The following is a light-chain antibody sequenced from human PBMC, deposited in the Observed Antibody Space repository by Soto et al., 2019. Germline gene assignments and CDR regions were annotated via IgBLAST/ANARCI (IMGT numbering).Light chain of an antibody. CDR3: CSYTTSNTRQIV. CDR2: DVS. CDR1: SSDVGGYNY. Sequence: QSVLTQPASVSGSPGQSITISCTGTSSDVGGYNYVSWYQQHPGKAPKFMIYDVSNRPSGGSNRFSVSKSGNTASLTISGLQAEDEADYYCCSYTTSNTRQIVFGTGTKVTVL. V-gene: IGLV2-14*01. J-gene: IGLJ1*01.